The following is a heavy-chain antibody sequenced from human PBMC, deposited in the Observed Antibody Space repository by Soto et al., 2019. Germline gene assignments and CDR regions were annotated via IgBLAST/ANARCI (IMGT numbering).Heavy chain of an antibody. D-gene: IGHD6-19*01. CDR2: INHSGST. CDR1: GGSFSGYY. J-gene: IGHJ5*02. Sequence: SETLSLTCAVYGGSFSGYYWSWIRQPPGKGLEWIGEINHSGSTNYNPSLKSRVTISVDTSKNQFSLKLSSVTAADTAVYYCARAGYSSGERNNWFDPWGQGTLVTVSS. V-gene: IGHV4-34*01. CDR3: ARAGYSSGERNNWFDP.